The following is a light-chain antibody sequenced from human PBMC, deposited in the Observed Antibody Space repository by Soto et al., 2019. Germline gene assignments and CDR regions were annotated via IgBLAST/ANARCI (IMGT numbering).Light chain of an antibody. CDR1: NSNIGSNT. CDR3: ASWDDSLNGVV. CDR2: SNN. V-gene: IGLV1-44*01. Sequence: VLTQPPSASGTPGQRVTTSCSGSNSNIGSNTVNWYQQLPGTAPKLLIYSNNQRPSGVPGRFSDSKSGTSASLAISGLQSEDEADYYCASWDDSLNGVVFGGGTQLTVL. J-gene: IGLJ2*01.